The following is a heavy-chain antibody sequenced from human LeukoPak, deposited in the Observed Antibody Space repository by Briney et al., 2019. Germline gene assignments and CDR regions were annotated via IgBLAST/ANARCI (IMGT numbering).Heavy chain of an antibody. D-gene: IGHD6-19*01. CDR2: ISYDGSNK. CDR1: GFTFSSYG. Sequence: GGSLRLSCAASGFTFSSYGMHWVRQAPGKGLEWVAVISYDGSNKYYADSVKGRFTISRDNSKNTLYLQMNSLRAEDTAVYYCARKPVAGPYYFDYWGQGTLVTVSS. CDR3: ARKPVAGPYYFDY. J-gene: IGHJ4*02. V-gene: IGHV3-30*03.